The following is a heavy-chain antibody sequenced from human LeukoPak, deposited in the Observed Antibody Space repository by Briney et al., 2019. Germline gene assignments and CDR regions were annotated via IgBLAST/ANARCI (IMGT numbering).Heavy chain of an antibody. V-gene: IGHV3-48*01. CDR2: ISSSSSTI. CDR1: GFTFSSYS. CDR3: ARDKLKYYFDY. Sequence: GGSLRLSCAASGFTFSSYSMNWVRQAPGKGLEWVSYISSSSSTIYYADSVKGRFTISRDNAKNSLYLQMNSLRAEDTAVYYCARDKLKYYFDYWGQGTLVTVSS. J-gene: IGHJ4*02.